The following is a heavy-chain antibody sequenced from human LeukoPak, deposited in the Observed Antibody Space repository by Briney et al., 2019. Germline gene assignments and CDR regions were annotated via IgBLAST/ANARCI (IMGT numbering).Heavy chain of an antibody. J-gene: IGHJ4*01. CDR1: GFTFSSYA. CDR3: AKVGYCSGGSCYSLFFALSHDY. D-gene: IGHD2-15*01. V-gene: IGHV3-23*01. Sequence: GSLRLSCAASGFTFSSYAMSWVRQAPGKGLEWVSAISGSGGSTYYADSVKGRFTISRDNSKNTLYLQMNSLRAEDTAVYYCAKVGYCSGGSCYSLFFALSHDYWGQGTLVTVSS. CDR2: ISGSGGST.